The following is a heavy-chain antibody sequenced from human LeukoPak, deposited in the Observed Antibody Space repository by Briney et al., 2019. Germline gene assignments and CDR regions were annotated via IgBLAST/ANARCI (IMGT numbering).Heavy chain of an antibody. Sequence: GSLRLSCVGSGFTFNNYAMNWVRQAPGKGLEWVSTISGAGGSTYYAGSVKGRFTISRDNSKNTLSLQMNSLRAEDAAVYYCAKAPVTSCRGAFCYPFDYWGQGTLVTVSS. CDR1: GFTFNNYA. CDR2: ISGAGGST. CDR3: AKAPVTSCRGAFCYPFDY. J-gene: IGHJ4*02. V-gene: IGHV3-23*01. D-gene: IGHD2-15*01.